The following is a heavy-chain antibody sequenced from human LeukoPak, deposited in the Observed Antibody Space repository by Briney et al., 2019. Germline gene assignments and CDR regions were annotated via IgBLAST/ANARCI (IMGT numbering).Heavy chain of an antibody. V-gene: IGHV4-61*02. CDR1: DDSISSNNYY. CDR3: ARGDFATGLFDF. D-gene: IGHD1-1*01. CDR2: ISTSGYT. Sequence: PSQTLSLTCTVSDDSISSNNYYWSWIRQPAGKGLEGIGRISTSGYTNYSPSLESRLTVSVDTSNNQISLKLSSVTATDTAVYFCARGDFATGLFDFWGQGTLVTVSS. J-gene: IGHJ4*02.